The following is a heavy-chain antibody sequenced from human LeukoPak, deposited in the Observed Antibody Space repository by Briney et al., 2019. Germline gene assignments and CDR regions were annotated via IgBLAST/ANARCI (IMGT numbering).Heavy chain of an antibody. D-gene: IGHD3-10*01. CDR3: ARVSFYGSGSYRYFDY. CDR2: IHYSGST. V-gene: IGHV4-59*01. Sequence: PSETLSLTCTVSHVSISTYYWSWIRQPPGKGLEWMGYIHYSGSTNYNPSLKSRVSISVDTSKNQFSLKLTSVTAADTAVYYCARVSFYGSGSYRYFDYWGQGTLVTVSS. CDR1: HVSISTYY. J-gene: IGHJ4*02.